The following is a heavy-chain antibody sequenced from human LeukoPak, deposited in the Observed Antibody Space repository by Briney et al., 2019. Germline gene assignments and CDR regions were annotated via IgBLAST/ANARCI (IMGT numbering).Heavy chain of an antibody. CDR2: INPNSGDT. Sequence: GASVKVSCKASGYTFTDYYMRWVRQAPGQGLEWMGWINPNSGDTNYAQTFQGRVTMTRDTSISTVYMELSRLTSDDTAVYSCASIWFAESYSGDFWGQGTLVTVSS. V-gene: IGHV1-2*02. D-gene: IGHD3-10*01. CDR1: GYTFTDYY. J-gene: IGHJ4*02. CDR3: ASIWFAESYSGDF.